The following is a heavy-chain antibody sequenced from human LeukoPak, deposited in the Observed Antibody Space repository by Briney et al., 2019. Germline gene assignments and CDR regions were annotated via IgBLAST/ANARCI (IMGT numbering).Heavy chain of an antibody. CDR2: ISYDASNK. D-gene: IGHD5-18*01. V-gene: IGHV3-30*18. CDR1: GFTFSRYG. Sequence: PGRSLRLSCAASGFTFSRYGMHWVRQTPGKGLEWVAVISYDASNKYYAGSVKGRFTISRDNSKNTLYLQMNSLRAEDTAVYYCAKSHGYSYGFDYWGQGTLVTVSS. J-gene: IGHJ4*02. CDR3: AKSHGYSYGFDY.